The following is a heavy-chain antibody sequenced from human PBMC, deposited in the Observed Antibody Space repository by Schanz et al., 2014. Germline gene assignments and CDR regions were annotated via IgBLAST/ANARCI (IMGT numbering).Heavy chain of an antibody. D-gene: IGHD6-19*01. V-gene: IGHV4-59*01. CDR1: GGSINNYH. CDR3: ARVAVAGVEGNRDHYYDLDV. Sequence: QVQLQESGPGLVEPSQTLSLTCTVSGGSINNYHWSWIRQPPGMGLEWLGYIYSSGNTNYNPSLKRRVTISLDTSKNQFSLTLASVAASDTAVYYCARVAVAGVEGNRDHYYDLDVWGQGTTVTVAS. J-gene: IGHJ6*02. CDR2: IYSSGNT.